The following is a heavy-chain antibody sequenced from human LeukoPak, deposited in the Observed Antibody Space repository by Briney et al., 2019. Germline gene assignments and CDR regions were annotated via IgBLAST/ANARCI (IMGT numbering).Heavy chain of an antibody. J-gene: IGHJ2*01. Sequence: TPSETLSLTCTVSGDSISSHYWSWIRQPPGKGLEFIGYISYSGSSNYNPSLKSRVTISMDTSKNQFSLKLNSVTAADTAVYYCARGGWYFDLWGRGTLVTVAS. CDR3: ARGGWYFDL. CDR2: ISYSGSS. V-gene: IGHV4-59*11. CDR1: GDSISSHY.